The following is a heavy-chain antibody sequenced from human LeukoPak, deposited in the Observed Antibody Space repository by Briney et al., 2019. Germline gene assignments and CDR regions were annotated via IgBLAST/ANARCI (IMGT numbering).Heavy chain of an antibody. V-gene: IGHV3-30*18. D-gene: IGHD2-2*01. Sequence: GRSLRLSCAASGFTFSSYGMHWIRQAPGKGLEWVAVISYDGSNKYYADSVKGRFTISRDNSKNTLYLQMNSLRAEDTAVYYCAKDGRNYCSSTSCYAGFDYWGQGTLVTVSS. CDR3: AKDGRNYCSSTSCYAGFDY. CDR1: GFTFSSYG. CDR2: ISYDGSNK. J-gene: IGHJ4*02.